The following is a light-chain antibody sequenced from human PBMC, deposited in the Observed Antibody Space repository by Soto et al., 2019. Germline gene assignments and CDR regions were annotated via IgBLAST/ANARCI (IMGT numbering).Light chain of an antibody. J-gene: IGKJ4*01. CDR2: KAS. CDR1: QSVSGW. V-gene: IGKV1-5*03. Sequence: DIQMTQSPSTLSASVGDRVTITCRASQSVSGWLAWYQQRPGKAPNLLVSKASSLESGVPSRFSGSGSGTEFTLTISSLQPADFATYYCQHYDTYPLTFGGGTKVEIK. CDR3: QHYDTYPLT.